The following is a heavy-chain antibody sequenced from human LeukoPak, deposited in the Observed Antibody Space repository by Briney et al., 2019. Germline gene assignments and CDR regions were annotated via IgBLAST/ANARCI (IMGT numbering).Heavy chain of an antibody. V-gene: IGHV4-39*01. CDR2: IYYGEDT. CDR1: GGSISSGPYY. J-gene: IGHJ4*02. CDR3: ARGRGRWYLFDY. D-gene: IGHD4-23*01. Sequence: PSETLSLTCTVSGGSISSGPYYWGWIRQPPGKGLEWIGNIYYGEDTYYNPSLKSRVTISIDTSKNQFYLKLSSLTAADTAVYYCARGRGRWYLFDYWGQGTLVTVSS.